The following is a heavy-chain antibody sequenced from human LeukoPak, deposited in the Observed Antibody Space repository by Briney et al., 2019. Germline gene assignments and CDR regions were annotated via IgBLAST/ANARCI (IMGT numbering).Heavy chain of an antibody. CDR2: FSSRNTYT. D-gene: IGHD2-2*01. Sequence: GGSLRLSCVSSGFTLSNYHMSWIRQAPGKGLEWISYFSSRNTYTKYADSVKGRFTISRNKAKNSLYLQMNGLRAEGTVVYYCARGYDRGLDYWVQGRLATV. CDR1: GFTLSNYH. CDR3: ARGYDRGLDY. V-gene: IGHV3-11*05. J-gene: IGHJ4*02.